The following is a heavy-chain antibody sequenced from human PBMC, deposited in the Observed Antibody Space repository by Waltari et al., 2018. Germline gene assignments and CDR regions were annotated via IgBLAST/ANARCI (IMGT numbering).Heavy chain of an antibody. CDR1: GFTFSSYS. V-gene: IGHV3-48*04. D-gene: IGHD3-3*01. J-gene: IGHJ4*02. CDR3: ARDMDVGVGVGYFDY. Sequence: EVQLVESGGGLVQPGGSLRLSCAASGFTFSSYSMNWVRQAPGKGLEWVSYISSSSSSTIYYADSVKGRFTISRDNAKNSLYLQMNSLRAEDTAVYYCARDMDVGVGVGYFDYWGQGTLVTVSS. CDR2: ISSSSSSTI.